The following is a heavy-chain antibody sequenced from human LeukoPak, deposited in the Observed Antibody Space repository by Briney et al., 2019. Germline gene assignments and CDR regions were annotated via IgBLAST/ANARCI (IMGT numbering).Heavy chain of an antibody. CDR3: ARDSGVGPCLFCSGFDI. V-gene: IGHV3-21*01. CDR2: ISTSSSYI. J-gene: IGHJ3*02. Sequence: GGSLRLSCAASGFTFSSYNMNWVRQAPGKGLEWVSSISTSSSYIYYADSVKGRFTIPRDNAKNSLSLQINSLRAEDTAVYYCARDSGVGPCLFCSGFDIWGQGTMVTVSS. CDR1: GFTFSSYN. D-gene: IGHD2-15*01.